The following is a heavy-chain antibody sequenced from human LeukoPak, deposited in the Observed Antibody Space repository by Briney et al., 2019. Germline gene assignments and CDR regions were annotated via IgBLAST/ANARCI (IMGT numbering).Heavy chain of an antibody. CDR2: ISYDGSNK. CDR3: AIDEVAYSGSLLDY. CDR1: GFTFSSYA. Sequence: GRSLRLSCAASGFTFSSYAMHWVRQAPGKGLEWVAVISYDGSNKYYADSVKGRFTISRDNSKNTLYLQMNSLRAEDTAVYYCAIDEVAYSGSLLDYWGQGTLVTVSS. V-gene: IGHV3-30-3*01. J-gene: IGHJ4*02. D-gene: IGHD1-26*01.